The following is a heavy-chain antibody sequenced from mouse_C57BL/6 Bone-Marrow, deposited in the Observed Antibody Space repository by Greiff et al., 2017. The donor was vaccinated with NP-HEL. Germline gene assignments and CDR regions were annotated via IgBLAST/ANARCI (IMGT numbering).Heavy chain of an antibody. D-gene: IGHD2-4*01. CDR1: GYTFTSYW. CDR3: ARGSYYDYDGAY. J-gene: IGHJ3*01. V-gene: IGHV1-64*01. Sequence: QVQLQQPGAELVKPGASVKLSCKASGYTFTSYWMHWVKQRPGQGLEWIGMIHPNSGSTNYNEKFKSKATLTVDKSSSTAYMQLSSLTSEDSAVYYCARGSYYDYDGAYWGQGTLVTVSA. CDR2: IHPNSGST.